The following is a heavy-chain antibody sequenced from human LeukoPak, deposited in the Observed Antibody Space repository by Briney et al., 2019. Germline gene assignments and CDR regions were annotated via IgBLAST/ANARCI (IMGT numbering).Heavy chain of an antibody. Sequence: GGSLRLSCAASGFTFSSYTMNWVRQAPGKGLEWVAAISSNSRDIFYADSVKGRFSISRDNTHNSLSLRMNSLGAEDTAVYHCARARLAVSGNYFENWGQGTLVTVSS. D-gene: IGHD6-19*01. CDR1: GFTFSSYT. J-gene: IGHJ4*02. V-gene: IGHV3-21*01. CDR2: ISSNSRDI. CDR3: ARARLAVSGNYFEN.